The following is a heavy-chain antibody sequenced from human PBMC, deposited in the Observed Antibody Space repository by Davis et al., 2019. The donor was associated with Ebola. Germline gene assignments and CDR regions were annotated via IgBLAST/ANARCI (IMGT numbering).Heavy chain of an antibody. Sequence: GESLKISCAASGFTFSSYGMHWVRQAPGKGLEWVAVISYDGSNKYYADSVKGRFTISRDNSKNTLYLQMNSLRAEDTAVYYCAKADRYSSSWYDYWGQGTLVTVSS. D-gene: IGHD6-13*01. V-gene: IGHV3-30*18. CDR1: GFTFSSYG. CDR2: ISYDGSNK. CDR3: AKADRYSSSWYDY. J-gene: IGHJ4*02.